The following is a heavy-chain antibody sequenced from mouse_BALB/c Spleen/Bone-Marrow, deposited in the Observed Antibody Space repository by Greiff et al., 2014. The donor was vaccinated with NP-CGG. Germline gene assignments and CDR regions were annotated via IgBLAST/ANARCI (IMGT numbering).Heavy chain of an antibody. CDR1: GFTFSSYA. V-gene: IGHV5-6-5*01. Sequence: DVKLVESGGGLVKPGGSLKLSCAASGFTFSSYAMSWVRQTPEKRQEWVASISSGGSTFYPDSVKGRFTISRENARNILYLQMSSLRSEDTAMYYCVYGNYSYYYAMDFWGQGTSVTVSS. J-gene: IGHJ4*01. CDR3: VYGNYSYYYAMDF. CDR2: ISSGGST. D-gene: IGHD2-1*01.